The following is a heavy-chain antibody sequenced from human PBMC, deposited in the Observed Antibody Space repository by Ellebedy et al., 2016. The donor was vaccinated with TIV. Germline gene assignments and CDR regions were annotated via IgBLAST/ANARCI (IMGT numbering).Heavy chain of an antibody. Sequence: AASVKVSCKASGYTFTVYYIHWVRQAPGQGLEWMGWITPNSGGTKYAQKFQVWVTITRDTSINTAYMELSKLTSDDTAVYFCARDGMATIDNAFDIWGQGTMVTVSS. D-gene: IGHD5-24*01. J-gene: IGHJ3*02. CDR2: ITPNSGGT. CDR3: ARDGMATIDNAFDI. V-gene: IGHV1-2*04. CDR1: GYTFTVYY.